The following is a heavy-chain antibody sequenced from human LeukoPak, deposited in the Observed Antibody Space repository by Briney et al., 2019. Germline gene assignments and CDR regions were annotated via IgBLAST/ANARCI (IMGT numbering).Heavy chain of an antibody. Sequence: GESLKTSCKGSGYSFTSYWIGWVRQRPGKGLEWMGIIYTGASDTRYSPSLQGQVTISADKPISTAYVQWSSLEASDTAMYYCARRSQSGIYVEYWGQGTLVPATS. D-gene: IGHD1-26*01. CDR2: IYTGASDT. J-gene: IGHJ4*02. CDR1: GYSFTSYW. CDR3: ARRSQSGIYVEY. V-gene: IGHV5-51*01.